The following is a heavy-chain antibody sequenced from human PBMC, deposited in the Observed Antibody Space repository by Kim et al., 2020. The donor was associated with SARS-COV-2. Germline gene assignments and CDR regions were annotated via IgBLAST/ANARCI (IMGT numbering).Heavy chain of an antibody. Sequence: SETLSLTCAVYGGSFSGYYWSWIRQPPGKGLEWIGEINHSGSTNYNPSLKSRVTISVDTSKNQFSLKLSSVTAADTAVYYCASGSDEYSGYDLGAFDIWGQGTMVTVSS. D-gene: IGHD5-12*01. V-gene: IGHV4-34*01. CDR3: ASGSDEYSGYDLGAFDI. CDR2: INHSGST. CDR1: GGSFSGYY. J-gene: IGHJ3*02.